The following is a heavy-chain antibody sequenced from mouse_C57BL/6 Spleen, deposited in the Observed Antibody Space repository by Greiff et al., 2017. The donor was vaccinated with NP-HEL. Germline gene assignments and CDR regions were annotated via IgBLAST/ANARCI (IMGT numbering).Heavy chain of an antibody. Sequence: EVQVVESGGGLVKPGGSLKLSCAASGFTFSDYGMHWVRQAPEKGLEWVAYISSGSGTIYYADTVKGRFTFSRDKAKNTLFLQMTSLRSVDTAMYYCAVDYDDAMDDWGKGTSVTVSS. CDR1: GFTFSDYG. V-gene: IGHV5-17*01. CDR3: AVDYDDAMDD. D-gene: IGHD2-4*01. CDR2: ISSGSGTI. J-gene: IGHJ4*01.